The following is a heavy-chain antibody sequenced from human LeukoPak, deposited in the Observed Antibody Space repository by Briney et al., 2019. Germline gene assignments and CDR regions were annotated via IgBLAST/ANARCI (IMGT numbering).Heavy chain of an antibody. CDR1: GFTFRNYG. CDR2: ISYDGINE. D-gene: IGHD4-17*01. Sequence: GGSLRLSCEVSGFTFRNYGMNWVRQAPGKGLECVAVISYDGINEYYVDSVKGRFTISRDNSKNSLYLQMESLTIEDTAVYYCATGRVDYGDYGVVKHWGQGTLVTVSS. V-gene: IGHV3-30*03. CDR3: ATGRVDYGDYGVVKH. J-gene: IGHJ1*01.